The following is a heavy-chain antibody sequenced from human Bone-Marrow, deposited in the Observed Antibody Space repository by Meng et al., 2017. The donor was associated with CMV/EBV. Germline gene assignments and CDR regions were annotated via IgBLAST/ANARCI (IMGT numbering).Heavy chain of an antibody. J-gene: IGHJ4*02. Sequence: GESLKISCEASGFAFSAYSMHWVRQAPGKGLEWVALIIFDGTNTYYAESVEGRFTVSRDDAKNSLYLQMNSLRAEDTAVYYCARGYSTGWDYWGQGTLVTVSS. CDR3: ARGYSTGWDY. D-gene: IGHD2-2*01. CDR1: GFAFSAYS. CDR2: IIFDGTNT. V-gene: IGHV3-30-3*01.